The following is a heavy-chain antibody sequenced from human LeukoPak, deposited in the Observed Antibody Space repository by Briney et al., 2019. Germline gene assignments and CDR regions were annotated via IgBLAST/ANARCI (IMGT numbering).Heavy chain of an antibody. CDR1: GGSFSGYY. CDR3: ARPRQWLDYFDY. Sequence: PSETLSLTCAVYGGSFSGYYWSWIRQPPGKGLEWIGEINHSGSTNYNPSLKSRVTISVDTSKNQFSLKLSSVTAADTAVYYCARPRQWLDYFDYWGQGTLDTVSS. CDR2: INHSGST. V-gene: IGHV4-34*01. D-gene: IGHD6-19*01. J-gene: IGHJ4*02.